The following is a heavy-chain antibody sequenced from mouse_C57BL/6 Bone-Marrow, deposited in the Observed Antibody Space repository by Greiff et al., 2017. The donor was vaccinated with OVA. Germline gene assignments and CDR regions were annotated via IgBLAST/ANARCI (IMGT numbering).Heavy chain of an antibody. J-gene: IGHJ2*01. Sequence: VHVKQSGPELVKPGASVKISCKASGYSFTGYYMNWVKQSPEKSLEWIGEINPSTGGTTYNQKFKAKATLPVDKSSSTAYMQLKSLTSEDSAVYYCAITGFDYWGQGTTLTVSS. CDR3: AITGFDY. CDR1: GYSFTGYY. V-gene: IGHV1-42*01. CDR2: INPSTGGT. D-gene: IGHD4-1*01.